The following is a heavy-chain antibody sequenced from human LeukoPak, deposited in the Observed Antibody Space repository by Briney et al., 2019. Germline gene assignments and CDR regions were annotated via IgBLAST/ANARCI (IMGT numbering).Heavy chain of an antibody. D-gene: IGHD3-22*01. J-gene: IGHJ4*02. CDR2: IYTSGST. CDR1: GGSISSYY. Sequence: SETLSLTCTVSGGSISSYYWSWIRQPAGKGLEWIERIYTSGSTNYNPSLKSRVTMSVDTSKNQFSLKLSSVTAADTAVYYCARSTPGLLPAPFDYWGQGTLVTVSS. CDR3: ARSTPGLLPAPFDY. V-gene: IGHV4-4*07.